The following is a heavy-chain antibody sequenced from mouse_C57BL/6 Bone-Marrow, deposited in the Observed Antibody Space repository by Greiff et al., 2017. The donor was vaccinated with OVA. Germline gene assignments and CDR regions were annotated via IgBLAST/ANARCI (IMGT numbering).Heavy chain of an antibody. V-gene: IGHV1-4*01. CDR1: GYTFTSYT. CDR2: INPSSGYT. Sequence: QVQLQQSGAELARPGASVKMSCKASGYTFTSYTMHWVKQRPGQGLEWIGYINPSSGYTKYNQKFKDKATLTADKSSSTAYMQLSSLTSEDSAVYYCARLALWYRFAYWGQGTLVTVSA. CDR3: ARLALWYRFAY. D-gene: IGHD2-1*01. J-gene: IGHJ3*01.